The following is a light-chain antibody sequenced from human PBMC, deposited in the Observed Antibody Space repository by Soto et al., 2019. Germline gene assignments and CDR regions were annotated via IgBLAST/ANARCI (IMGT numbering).Light chain of an antibody. CDR2: GAS. J-gene: IGKJ5*01. V-gene: IGKV3-20*01. CDR3: QHYGAAPIT. Sequence: IVLSQSPGTLSLSPGDRATLSCRASQSVGGNVAWYQQIPGQPPKLLIFGASSRATGIADKFSGSGSGTDFTLTISRLEPADFALYYCQHYGAAPITFAQGTRLEIK. CDR1: QSVGGN.